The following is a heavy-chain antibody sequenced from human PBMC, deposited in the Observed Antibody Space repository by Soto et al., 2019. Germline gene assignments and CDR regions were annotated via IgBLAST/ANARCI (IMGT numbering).Heavy chain of an antibody. D-gene: IGHD6-13*01. J-gene: IGHJ5*02. Sequence: GGSLRLSCAASGFTFSSYGMHWVRQAPGKGLEWVAVIWYDGSNKYYADSVKGRFTISRDNSKNTLYLQMNSLRAEDTAVYYCARAVIAATNWFDPWGQGTLVTVSS. CDR2: IWYDGSNK. V-gene: IGHV3-33*01. CDR3: ARAVIAATNWFDP. CDR1: GFTFSSYG.